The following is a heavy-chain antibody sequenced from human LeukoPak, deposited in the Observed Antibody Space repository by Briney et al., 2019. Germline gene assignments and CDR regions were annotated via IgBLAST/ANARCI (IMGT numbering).Heavy chain of an antibody. CDR3: ARGSYCSSTSCYGPRYFQH. Sequence: GGSLRLSCAASGFTFSSYAMSWVRQAPGKGLEWVAVISYDGSNKYYADSVKGRFTISRDNSKNTLYLQMNSLRAEDTAVYYCARGSYCSSTSCYGPRYFQHWGQGTLVTVSS. CDR2: ISYDGSNK. D-gene: IGHD2-2*01. CDR1: GFTFSSYA. V-gene: IGHV3-30-3*01. J-gene: IGHJ1*01.